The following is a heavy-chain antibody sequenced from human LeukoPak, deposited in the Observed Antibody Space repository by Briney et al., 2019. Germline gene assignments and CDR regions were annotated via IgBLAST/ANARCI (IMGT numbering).Heavy chain of an antibody. Sequence: SQTLSLTCAISGDSVSSNGAAWTWIRQSPSRGLEWLGRTYYRSTWYNDYAVSVKSRITINPDTSKNQFSLQLNSVTPEDTAVYYCARSDTSAWHKFDYWGQGTRVTVSS. V-gene: IGHV6-1*01. D-gene: IGHD6-19*01. CDR1: GDSVSSNGAA. CDR2: TYYRSTWYN. J-gene: IGHJ4*02. CDR3: ARSDTSAWHKFDY.